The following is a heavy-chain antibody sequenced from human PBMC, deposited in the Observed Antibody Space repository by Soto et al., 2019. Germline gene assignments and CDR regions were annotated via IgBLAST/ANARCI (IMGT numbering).Heavy chain of an antibody. Sequence: EVQLWESGGGLVQPGGSLRLSCAVSGFTFSSHVMSWVRQAPGKGLEWVSAISGTGGTYYADSVKGQFTISRDKSKNALYLQMNNLRDEDTAVYYCAKDRRGAYCSGGICYSPDYWGQGTLVIVSS. D-gene: IGHD2-15*01. J-gene: IGHJ4*02. V-gene: IGHV3-23*01. CDR1: GFTFSSHV. CDR3: AKDRRGAYCSGGICYSPDY. CDR2: ISGTGGT.